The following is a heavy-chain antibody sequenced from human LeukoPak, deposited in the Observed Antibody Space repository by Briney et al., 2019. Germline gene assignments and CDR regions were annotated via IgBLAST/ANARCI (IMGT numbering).Heavy chain of an antibody. Sequence: GGSLRLSCTTSGFGSKNYAMSWVRLAPGKGLEWVSIISATGVNTYYADSVKGRFTISRDNSKNTLYLQMNSQRAEDTAVYYCARQPAGYSYGAGAFDIWGQGTMVTVSS. V-gene: IGHV3-23*01. CDR1: GFGSKNYA. D-gene: IGHD5-18*01. J-gene: IGHJ3*02. CDR3: ARQPAGYSYGAGAFDI. CDR2: ISATGVNT.